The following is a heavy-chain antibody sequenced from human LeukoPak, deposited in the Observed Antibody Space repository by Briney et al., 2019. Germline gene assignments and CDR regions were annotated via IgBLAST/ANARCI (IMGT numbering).Heavy chain of an antibody. CDR1: GFTFSDYY. Sequence: PGGSLRLSCAASGFTFSDYYMSWIRQAPGKGLEWVSYISSSSSYTNYADSVKGRFTISRDNSKNTLFLQMNRLRAEDTAVYSCAKHWYYDILTGYSPLFDYWGQGTLVTVSS. CDR2: ISSSSSYT. J-gene: IGHJ4*02. CDR3: AKHWYYDILTGYSPLFDY. V-gene: IGHV3-11*03. D-gene: IGHD3-9*01.